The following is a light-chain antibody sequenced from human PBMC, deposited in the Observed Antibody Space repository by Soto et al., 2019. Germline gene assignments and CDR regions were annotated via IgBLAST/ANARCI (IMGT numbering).Light chain of an antibody. J-gene: IGLJ1*01. CDR3: CSYAGIYV. Sequence: QSALAQPASVSGSPGQSITISCTGTSRDVGRYNLVSWYQQHPGKAPKPMIYEVTKRPSGVSHRFSGSKSGTTASLTISGLQAEDEADYYCCSYAGIYVFGSGTKVTVL. V-gene: IGLV2-23*02. CDR2: EVT. CDR1: SRDVGRYNL.